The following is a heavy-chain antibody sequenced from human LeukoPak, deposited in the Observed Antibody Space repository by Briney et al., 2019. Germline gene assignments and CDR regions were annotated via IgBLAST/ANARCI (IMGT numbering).Heavy chain of an antibody. CDR1: GFSFSNYR. CDR2: ISSSSSTI. D-gene: IGHD3-10*01. J-gene: IGHJ4*02. CDR3: ARDNYYGSGNYFDY. V-gene: IGHV3-48*01. Sequence: GGSLRLSCAASGFSFSNYRMDWVRQAPGKGLEWVSNISSSSSTISYADSVKGRFTISRDNAQNSLYLQMNSRRAEDTAVYYCARDNYYGSGNYFDYWGQGTLVTVSS.